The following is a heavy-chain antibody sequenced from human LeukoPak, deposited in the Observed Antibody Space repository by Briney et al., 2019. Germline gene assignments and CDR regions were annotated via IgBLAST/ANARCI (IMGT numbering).Heavy chain of an antibody. D-gene: IGHD6-13*01. Sequence: GGSLRLSCAASGFTFSNAWMSWVRQAPGKGLEWVGRIKSKTDGGTTDYAAPVKGRFTISRDDSKNTLYLQMNSLRAEDTAVYYCARGTIAAAGTLDYWGQGTLVTVSS. CDR1: GFTFSNAW. CDR2: IKSKTDGGTT. J-gene: IGHJ4*02. CDR3: ARGTIAAAGTLDY. V-gene: IGHV3-15*01.